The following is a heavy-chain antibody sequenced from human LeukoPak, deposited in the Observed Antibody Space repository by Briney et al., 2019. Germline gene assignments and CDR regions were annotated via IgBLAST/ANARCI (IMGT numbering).Heavy chain of an antibody. Sequence: GGSLRLSYGASGFTFSNYGMLWVRQAPGKGLEWVAFIRYDGNNKLYADSMKGRFTISRDNSKNTLYLHINSLRAEDTAVYYCVKDNPLDYWGQGTLVIVSS. CDR1: GFTFSNYG. CDR3: VKDNPLDY. D-gene: IGHD1-14*01. J-gene: IGHJ4*02. V-gene: IGHV3-30*02. CDR2: IRYDGNNK.